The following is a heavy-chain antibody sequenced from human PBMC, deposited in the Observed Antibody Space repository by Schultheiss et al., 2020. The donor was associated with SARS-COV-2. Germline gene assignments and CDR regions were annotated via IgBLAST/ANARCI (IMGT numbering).Heavy chain of an antibody. CDR2: ISSSSSIM. CDR1: GFTLSSYT. V-gene: IGHV3-48*04. D-gene: IGHD3-10*01. Sequence: GGSLRLSCAASGFTLSSYTMNWVRQAPGKGLEWVSYISSSSSIMYYADSVRGRFTISRDNAKNSLYLQMNSLRAEDTAVYYCARGPRRLLWFGEGRNYFDYWGQGTLVTVS. J-gene: IGHJ4*02. CDR3: ARGPRRLLWFGEGRNYFDY.